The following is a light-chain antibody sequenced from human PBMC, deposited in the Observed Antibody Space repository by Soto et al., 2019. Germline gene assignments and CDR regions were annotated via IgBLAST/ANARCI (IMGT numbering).Light chain of an antibody. CDR3: YSLDYSGNIMV. CDR2: DDS. CDR1: ALPKKF. J-gene: IGLJ2*01. Sequence: SYELTQPPSVSVSPGQTARITCSGDALPKKFASWYQQKSGQAPLLVIYDDSRRPSGIPERFSGSSSGTVATLTVTEAQVEDEADYYCYSLDYSGNIMVFGGGTKLTVL. V-gene: IGLV3-10*01.